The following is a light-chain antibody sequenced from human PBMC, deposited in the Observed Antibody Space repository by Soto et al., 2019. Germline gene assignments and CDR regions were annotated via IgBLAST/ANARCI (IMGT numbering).Light chain of an antibody. J-gene: IGKJ2*01. CDR2: GAS. Sequence: EIVLTQSPGTLSLSPGERATLSCRASQSVSSSYLAWYQQKPGQAPRLLIYGASSRATSIPDRFSGSGSGTDFTLTISRLEPEDVAVYYCQQDGSSPPYTFGQGTKLEIK. CDR1: QSVSSSY. V-gene: IGKV3-20*01. CDR3: QQDGSSPPYT.